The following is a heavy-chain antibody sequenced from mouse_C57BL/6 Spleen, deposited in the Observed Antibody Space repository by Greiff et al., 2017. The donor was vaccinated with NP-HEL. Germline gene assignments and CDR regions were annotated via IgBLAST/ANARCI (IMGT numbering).Heavy chain of an antibody. D-gene: IGHD1-1*01. J-gene: IGHJ4*01. CDR2: IWTGGGT. V-gene: IGHV2-9-1*01. Sequence: LVAPSQSLSITCTVSGFSLTSYAISWVRQPPGKGLEWLGVIWTGGGTTYNSALKSRLSISKDNSQSQVFLKMNSLQTDDTARYYCARNPYYGQNAMDYWGQGTSVTVSS. CDR3: ARNPYYGQNAMDY. CDR1: GFSLTSYA.